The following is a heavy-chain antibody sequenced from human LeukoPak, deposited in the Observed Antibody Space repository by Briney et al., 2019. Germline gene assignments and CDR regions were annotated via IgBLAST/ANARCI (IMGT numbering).Heavy chain of an antibody. D-gene: IGHD3-3*01. CDR3: ARAQTLFWEFYGFDI. CDR2: MTVTNKI. CDR1: GFTFSSHS. V-gene: IGHV3-69-1*01. Sequence: GGSLRLSCAASGFTFSSHSINWVRQAPGKGLEWIATMTVTNKIYYADSVKGRFTISRDNAENSVYLQMNSLRDEDTAVYSCARAQTLFWEFYGFDIWGRGTKVTVSS. J-gene: IGHJ3*02.